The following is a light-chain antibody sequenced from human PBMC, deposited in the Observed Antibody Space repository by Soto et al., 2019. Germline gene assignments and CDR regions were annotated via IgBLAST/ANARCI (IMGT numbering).Light chain of an antibody. J-gene: IGKJ5*01. CDR2: DAS. CDR1: QDISNY. V-gene: IGKV1-33*01. CDR3: QQYDSLPIT. Sequence: DIQMTQSPSSLSASVGDRVTITCQASQDISNYLNWYQQKPGKAPEVLIYDASNLQTGVPSRFSGSGSGTDFIFTISSLQPEDSATYYCQQYDSLPITFGQGTRLEI.